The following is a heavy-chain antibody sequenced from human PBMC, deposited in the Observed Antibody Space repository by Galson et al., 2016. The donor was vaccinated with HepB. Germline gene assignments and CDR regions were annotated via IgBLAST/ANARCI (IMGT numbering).Heavy chain of an antibody. CDR1: GGSFSGYY. Sequence: SETLSLTCAVYGGSFSGYYWSWIRQPPGKGLEWIGEINHGGSANFNPSLKPRVTISVETSKNQFSLKLSSVTAADTAVYYCAREPRGYSYGYYFDYWGQGTLVTVSS. D-gene: IGHD5-18*01. CDR3: AREPRGYSYGYYFDY. CDR2: INHGGSA. J-gene: IGHJ4*02. V-gene: IGHV4-34*01.